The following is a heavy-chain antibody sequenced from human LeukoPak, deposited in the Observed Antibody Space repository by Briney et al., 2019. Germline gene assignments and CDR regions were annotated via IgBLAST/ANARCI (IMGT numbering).Heavy chain of an antibody. J-gene: IGHJ6*03. CDR1: GFIFSSYA. CDR2: ISSNGGNT. Sequence: GGSPRLSCATSGFIFSSYAMHWVRQAPGKGLEYVSAISSNGGNTNYANFVKGRFTISRDNSKNTLYLQMGSLRAEDMAVYYCARRVGYYGSGKYFYYMDVWGKGTTVTVSS. CDR3: ARRVGYYGSGKYFYYMDV. D-gene: IGHD3-10*01. V-gene: IGHV3-64*01.